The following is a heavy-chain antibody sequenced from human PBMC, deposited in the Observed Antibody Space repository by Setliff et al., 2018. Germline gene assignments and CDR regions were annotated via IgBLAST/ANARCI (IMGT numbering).Heavy chain of an antibody. CDR3: AKGGGRLSISQSYFPMDV. CDR1: GYTFTGYY. D-gene: IGHD3-16*01. Sequence: GASVKVSCKASGYTFTGYYMHWVRHAPGHGLEWLGRLNPRTGGTNLPQRFQGRVTMTRDTSMKTAFLEMSGLTSDDTAIFYCAKGGGRLSISQSYFPMDVWGAGTTVTVSS. V-gene: IGHV1-2*06. CDR2: LNPRTGGT. J-gene: IGHJ6*03.